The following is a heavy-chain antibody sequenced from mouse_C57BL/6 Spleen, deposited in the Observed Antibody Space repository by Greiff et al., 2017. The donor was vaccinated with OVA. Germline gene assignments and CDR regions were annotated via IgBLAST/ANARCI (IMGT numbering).Heavy chain of an antibody. V-gene: IGHV1-80*01. CDR3: EREAAQALDY. Sequence: QVQLKQSGAELVKPGASVKISCKASGYAFSSYWMNWVKQRPGKGLEWIGQIYPGDGDTNYNGKFKGKATLTADKSSSTAYMQLRSLTSEDSAVYFWEREAAQALDYWGQGTTLTVSS. D-gene: IGHD3-2*02. CDR1: GYAFSSYW. J-gene: IGHJ2*01. CDR2: IYPGDGDT.